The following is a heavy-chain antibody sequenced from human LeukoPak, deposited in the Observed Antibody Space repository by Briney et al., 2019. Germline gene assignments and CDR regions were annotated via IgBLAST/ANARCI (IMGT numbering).Heavy chain of an antibody. CDR2: ISWNSGSI. Sequence: PGGSLRLSCAASGFTFTSYAMSWVRQAPGKGLEWVSGISWNSGSIGYADSVKGRFTISRDNAKNSLYLQMNSLRAEDTALYYCAKGRGDYYDSSGYSIPPYFDYWGQGTLVTVSS. V-gene: IGHV3-9*01. CDR1: GFTFTSYA. D-gene: IGHD3-22*01. CDR3: AKGRGDYYDSSGYSIPPYFDY. J-gene: IGHJ4*02.